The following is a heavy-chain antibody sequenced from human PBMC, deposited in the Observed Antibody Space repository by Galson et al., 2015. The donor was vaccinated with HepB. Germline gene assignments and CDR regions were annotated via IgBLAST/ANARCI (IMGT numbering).Heavy chain of an antibody. D-gene: IGHD5-24*01. J-gene: IGHJ2*01. Sequence: SVKVSCKASGGTFSSYAISWVRQAPGQGLEWMGRIIPILGIANYAQKFQGRVTITADKSTSTAYMELSSLRSEDTAVYYCALEMATIVDFDLWGRGTLVTVSS. CDR3: ALEMATIVDFDL. CDR1: GGTFSSYA. V-gene: IGHV1-69*04. CDR2: IIPILGIA.